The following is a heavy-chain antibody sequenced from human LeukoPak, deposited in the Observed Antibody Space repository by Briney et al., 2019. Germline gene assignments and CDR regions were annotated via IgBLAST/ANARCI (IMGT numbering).Heavy chain of an antibody. CDR2: IRYDGSNK. D-gene: IGHD4-17*01. Sequence: GGSLRLSCAASGFTFSSYGMHWVRQAPGKGLEWVAFIRYDGSNKYYADSVKGRFTISRDNSKNTLYLQMNGLRAEDTAVYYCASIVAVTTSGYFDYWGQGTLVTVSS. V-gene: IGHV3-30*02. CDR3: ASIVAVTTSGYFDY. CDR1: GFTFSSYG. J-gene: IGHJ4*02.